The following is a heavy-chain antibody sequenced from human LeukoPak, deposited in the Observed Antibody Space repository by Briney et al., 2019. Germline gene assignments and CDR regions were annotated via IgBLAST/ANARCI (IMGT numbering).Heavy chain of an antibody. Sequence: SETLSLTCAVSGYSISSGYYWGWIRPPPGKGLEWIGIIYHSGSTYYNPSLKSRVTISVDTSKNQFSLKLSSVTAADTAVYYCARLVSDIVVVPAAIYYYYYYMDVWGKGTTVTVSS. D-gene: IGHD2-2*01. J-gene: IGHJ6*03. CDR2: IYHSGST. V-gene: IGHV4-38-2*01. CDR1: GYSISSGYY. CDR3: ARLVSDIVVVPAAIYYYYYYMDV.